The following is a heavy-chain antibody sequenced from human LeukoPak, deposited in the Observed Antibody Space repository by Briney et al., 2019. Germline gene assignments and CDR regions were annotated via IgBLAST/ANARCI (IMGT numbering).Heavy chain of an antibody. J-gene: IGHJ4*02. Sequence: PSETLSLTCTVSGDSISSYYWNWIRQPAGKGLEWIGRIYTSGTTNYNPSLKSRVTMSVDTSKNQFSLNLSSVTAAETAVYYCARCPPWGYVVFNYWGQGTLVTVYS. CDR1: GDSISSYY. CDR3: ARCPPWGYVVFNY. CDR2: IYTSGTT. D-gene: IGHD2-21*01. V-gene: IGHV4-4*07.